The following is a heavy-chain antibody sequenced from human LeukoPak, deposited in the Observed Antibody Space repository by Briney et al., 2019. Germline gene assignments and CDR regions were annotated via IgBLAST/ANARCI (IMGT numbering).Heavy chain of an antibody. CDR1: GYTFTSYA. J-gene: IGHJ4*02. D-gene: IGHD5-12*01. Sequence: ASVKVSCKASGYTFTSYAMHWVRQAPGQGLEWMGWINPNSGGTNYAQRFQGRVTMTRDTSISTAYMELSRLRSDDTAVYYCARDGVRYSGYDLNYWGQGTLVTVSS. CDR3: ARDGVRYSGYDLNY. V-gene: IGHV1-2*02. CDR2: INPNSGGT.